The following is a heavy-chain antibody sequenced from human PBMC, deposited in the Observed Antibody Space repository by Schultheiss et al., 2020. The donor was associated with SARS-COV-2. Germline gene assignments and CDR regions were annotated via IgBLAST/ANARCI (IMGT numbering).Heavy chain of an antibody. Sequence: GGSLRLSCAASGFTFSSYGMHWVRQAPGKGLEWVAVIWYDGSNKYYADSVKGRFTISRDNAENTLYLQMNSLRVEDTAVYYCASASRDYGDYYGMDVWGQGTTVTVSS. CDR1: GFTFSSYG. CDR3: ASASRDYGDYYGMDV. CDR2: IWYDGSNK. V-gene: IGHV3-33*08. D-gene: IGHD4-17*01. J-gene: IGHJ6*02.